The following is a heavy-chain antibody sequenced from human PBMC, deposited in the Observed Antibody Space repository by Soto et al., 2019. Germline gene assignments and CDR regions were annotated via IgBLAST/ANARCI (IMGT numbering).Heavy chain of an antibody. Sequence: PGGSLSLSCAASGFTFSSYGMHWVRQALGKGLEWVAVISYDGSNKYYADAVKGRFTISRDNSKNTLYLKMNSLRAEDTAVYYCAKGEQAPAIIRYYYYRMDVWGQGTTVTVSS. J-gene: IGHJ6*02. D-gene: IGHD2-21*02. CDR1: GFTFSSYG. CDR3: AKGEQAPAIIRYYYYRMDV. CDR2: ISYDGSNK. V-gene: IGHV3-30*18.